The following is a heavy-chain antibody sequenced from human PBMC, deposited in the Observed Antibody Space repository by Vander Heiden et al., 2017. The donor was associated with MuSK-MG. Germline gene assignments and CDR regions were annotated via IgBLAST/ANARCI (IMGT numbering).Heavy chain of an antibody. V-gene: IGHV3-30-3*01. D-gene: IGHD1-1*01. J-gene: IGHJ3*02. CDR3: ARIPLLERREAFDI. Sequence: QVQLVESGGGVVQPGRSLRLSCAASGFTFDIYAMHWVRQAPGKGLEWVAAISSDGSNKYYADSVKGRFTISRDNSKNTLYLQLNSLRAEDTAVYYCARIPLLERREAFDIWGQGTMVTVS. CDR2: ISSDGSNK. CDR1: GFTFDIYA.